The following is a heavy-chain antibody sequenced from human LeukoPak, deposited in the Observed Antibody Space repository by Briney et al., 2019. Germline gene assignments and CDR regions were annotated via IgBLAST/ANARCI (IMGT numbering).Heavy chain of an antibody. CDR3: VREEYSSGAYFDY. Sequence: GGSLRLSCEASGFTFSSYWMHWVRQAPGKGLVWVSRFSTNGTTISYADSVKGRFTISRDNAKNTLYLQMTSLRAEDTAVYYCVREEYSSGAYFDYWGQGTLVTVSS. V-gene: IGHV3-74*01. CDR2: FSTNGTTI. J-gene: IGHJ4*02. D-gene: IGHD6-19*01. CDR1: GFTFSSYW.